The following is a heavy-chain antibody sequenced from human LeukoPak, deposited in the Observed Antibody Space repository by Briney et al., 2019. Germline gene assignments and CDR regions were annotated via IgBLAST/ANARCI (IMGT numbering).Heavy chain of an antibody. CDR3: AKSPGGYFDWSPSYYFDY. D-gene: IGHD3-9*01. V-gene: IGHV3-7*03. CDR1: GFTFATYW. CDR2: INPDGSQK. J-gene: IGHJ4*02. Sequence: GGSLRLSCAVSGFTFATYWMSWVRQAPGKGLECVANINPDGSQKYYLDSVKGRFTISRDNAKNALYLEMNSLRAEDTALYYCAKSPGGYFDWSPSYYFDYWGQGTLVTVSS.